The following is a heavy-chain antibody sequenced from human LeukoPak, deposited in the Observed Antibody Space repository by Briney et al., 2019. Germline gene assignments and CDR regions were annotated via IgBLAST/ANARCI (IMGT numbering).Heavy chain of an antibody. J-gene: IGHJ4*02. D-gene: IGHD3-10*01. CDR1: GGSFSGYY. CDR2: INHSGST. CDR3: ARGRQYYYGSGRPRAPFDY. Sequence: PSETLSLTCAVYGGSFSGYYWSWIRQPPGKGLEWIGEINHSGSTNYNPSLESRVTISVDTSKNQFSLKLSSVTAADTAVYYCARGRQYYYGSGRPRAPFDYWGQGTLVTVSS. V-gene: IGHV4-34*01.